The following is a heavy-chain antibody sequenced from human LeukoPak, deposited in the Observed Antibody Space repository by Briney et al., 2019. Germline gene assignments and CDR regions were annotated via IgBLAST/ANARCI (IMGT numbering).Heavy chain of an antibody. CDR2: IYYSGIT. D-gene: IGHD4-11*01. CDR1: GDSISSGGYC. V-gene: IGHV4-30-4*08. Sequence: SETLSLTCTVSGDSISSGGYCWNWFRQPPGKGLEWIGYIYYSGITYYNPSLKSRVTISVDTSKNQFSLKLTSVTAADTAVYFCARGDDYQNWFDPWGQGTLVTVSS. J-gene: IGHJ5*02. CDR3: ARGDDYQNWFDP.